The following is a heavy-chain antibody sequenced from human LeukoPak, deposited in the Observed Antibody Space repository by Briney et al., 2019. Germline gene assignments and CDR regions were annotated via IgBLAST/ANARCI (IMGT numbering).Heavy chain of an antibody. CDR3: AVRYCGGDCYDYWYFDL. CDR2: IYPGDSDT. V-gene: IGHV5-51*01. CDR1: GYSFTSYW. Sequence: NAGESLKISCKGSGYSFTSYWIGWVRQMPGKGLEWMGIIYPGDSDTRYSPSFQGQVTISADKSISTAYLQWSSLKASDTAMYYCAVRYCGGDCYDYWYFDLWGRGTLVTVSS. D-gene: IGHD2-21*02. J-gene: IGHJ2*01.